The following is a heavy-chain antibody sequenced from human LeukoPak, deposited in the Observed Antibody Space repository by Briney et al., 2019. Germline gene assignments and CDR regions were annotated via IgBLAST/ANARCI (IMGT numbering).Heavy chain of an antibody. CDR2: IYTSEST. CDR1: GGSISSYY. D-gene: IGHD3-16*01. J-gene: IGHJ4*02. Sequence: SETLSLTCTVSGGSISSYYWSWIRQPAGKGLEWIGRIYTSESTNYNPSLRSRVTFSVDTSKNQFSLKLSSVTAADTAVYYCARRPIMITFGELDYWGQGTLVTVSS. CDR3: ARRPIMITFGELDY. V-gene: IGHV4-4*07.